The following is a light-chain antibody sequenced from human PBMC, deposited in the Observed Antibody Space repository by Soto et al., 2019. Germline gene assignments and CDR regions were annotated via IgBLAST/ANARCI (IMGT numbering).Light chain of an antibody. CDR2: EGI. J-gene: IGLJ1*01. CDR3: CSYVGATTYV. V-gene: IGLV2-23*01. CDR1: SSTVRGFNV. Sequence: QSVQPQPDSVCLSPGQSITISCTGTSSTVRGFNVVSWYQQHPGKAPKVIIYEGIKRPSGVSNRFSGSNSGSTASLTISGLQAEDEADYYCCSYVGATTYVFGTGTKVTVL.